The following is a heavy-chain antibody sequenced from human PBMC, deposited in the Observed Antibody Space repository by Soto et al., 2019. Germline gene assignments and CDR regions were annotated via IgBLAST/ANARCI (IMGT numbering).Heavy chain of an antibody. CDR1: GFTFSTYA. CDR3: VKGYWKGDV. CDR2: ISGSGGSI. Sequence: EVQLLESGGGLVQPGGSLRLSCAASGFTFSTYAMNWVRQAPGNGLEWVSAISGSGGSIHYADSVKGRFTISRDNSKNTVYLQIKSLRNEGTAVYHCVKGYWKGDVWGQGTTVTVSS. D-gene: IGHD1-1*01. V-gene: IGHV3-23*01. J-gene: IGHJ6*02.